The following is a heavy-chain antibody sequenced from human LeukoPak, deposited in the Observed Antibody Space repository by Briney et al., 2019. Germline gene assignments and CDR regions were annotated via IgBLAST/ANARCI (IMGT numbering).Heavy chain of an antibody. J-gene: IGHJ3*02. CDR3: ARGWYYYGSGSPLHI. V-gene: IGHV4-34*01. CDR2: INHSGST. CDR1: GGSFSGYY. D-gene: IGHD3-10*01. Sequence: PSETLSLTCAVYGGSFSGYYWSWIRQPPGKGLEWIGEINHSGSTNYNPSLESRVTISVDTSKNQFSLKLSSVTAADTAVYYCARGWYYYGSGSPLHIWGQGTMVTVSS.